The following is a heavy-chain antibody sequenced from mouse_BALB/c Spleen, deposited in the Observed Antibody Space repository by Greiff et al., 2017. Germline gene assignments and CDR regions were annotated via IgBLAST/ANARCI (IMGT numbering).Heavy chain of an antibody. CDR2: IYPSDSYT. CDR1: GYTFTSYW. D-gene: IGHD3-1*01. J-gene: IGHJ2*01. V-gene: IGHV1-69*02. Sequence: VKLQQPGAELVRPGASVKLSCKASGYTFTSYWINWVKQRPGQGLEWIGNIYPSDSYTNYNQKFKDKATLTVDKSSSTAYMQLSSPTSEDSAVYYCTRQLGLPYFDYWGQGTTLTVSS. CDR3: TRQLGLPYFDY.